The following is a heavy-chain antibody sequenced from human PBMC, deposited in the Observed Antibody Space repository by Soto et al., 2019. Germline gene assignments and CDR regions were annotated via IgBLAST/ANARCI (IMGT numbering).Heavy chain of an antibody. V-gene: IGHV1-69*06. J-gene: IGHJ6*02. CDR3: ARAAYSSTWPNFSDRPGLDV. CDR1: GGTFSSYA. Sequence: SAVNVACTTSGGTFSSYAISWVRQARGHGLEWMGGIVPLFSTTNYAQKFQGRVTITADTSTYTVYMELSGLRSGDTAVYYCARAAYSSTWPNFSDRPGLDVWG. CDR2: IVPLFSTT. D-gene: IGHD6-13*01.